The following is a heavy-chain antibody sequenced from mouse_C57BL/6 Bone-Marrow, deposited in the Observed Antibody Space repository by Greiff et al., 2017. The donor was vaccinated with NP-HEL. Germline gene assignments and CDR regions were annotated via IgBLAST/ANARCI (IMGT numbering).Heavy chain of an antibody. V-gene: IGHV5-4*01. CDR1: GFTFSSYA. CDR2: ISDGGSYT. Sequence: EVKLVESGGGLVKPGGSLKLSCAASGFTFSSYAMSWVRQTPEKRLEWVATISDGGSYTYYPDNVKGRFTISRDNAKNNLYLQMSHLKSEDTAMYYCARESPPEDFDVWGTGTTVTVSS. CDR3: ARESPPEDFDV. J-gene: IGHJ1*03.